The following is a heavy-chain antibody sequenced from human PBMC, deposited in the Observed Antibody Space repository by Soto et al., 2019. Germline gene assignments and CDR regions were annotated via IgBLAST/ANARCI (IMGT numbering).Heavy chain of an antibody. Sequence: EVQMLESGGGLVQPGGSLRLSCAASGLTFSSYAMSWVRQAPGKGLEWVSSISGSGGGTYYTDSVKGRFTISRDNSKNTLYLQMNSLRGEDTAEYYCAKDQRGFTSTARIDYWGQGALVTVSS. CDR2: ISGSGGGT. V-gene: IGHV3-23*01. CDR1: GLTFSSYA. CDR3: AKDQRGFTSTARIDY. J-gene: IGHJ4*02. D-gene: IGHD6-13*01.